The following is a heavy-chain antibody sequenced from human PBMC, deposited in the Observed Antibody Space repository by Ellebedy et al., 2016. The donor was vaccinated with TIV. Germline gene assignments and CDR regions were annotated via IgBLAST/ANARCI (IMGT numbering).Heavy chain of an antibody. Sequence: MPSETLSLTCTVSGGSISSGHSYWSWIRQPPGKGLEWIWYIYYSGSTNYNPSLKSRVTISVDTSKNQFSLKLSSVTAADTAVYYCARGELAAAAGTAWFLDYWGQGTLVTVSS. J-gene: IGHJ4*02. D-gene: IGHD6-13*01. CDR3: ARGELAAAAGTAWFLDY. CDR1: GGSISSGHSY. V-gene: IGHV4-61*01. CDR2: IYYSGST.